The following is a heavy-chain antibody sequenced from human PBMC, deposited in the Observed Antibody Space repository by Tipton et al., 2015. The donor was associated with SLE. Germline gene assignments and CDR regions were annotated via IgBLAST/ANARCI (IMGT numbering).Heavy chain of an antibody. D-gene: IGHD3-22*01. V-gene: IGHV4-39*07. J-gene: IGHJ4*02. CDR1: GGSISSSSYY. CDR3: ARKGYYDSSGYFDY. CDR2: IYYSGST. Sequence: TLSLTCTVSGGSISSSSYYWGWIRQPPGKGLEWIGSIYYSGSTYYNPSLKSRVTISEDTSKNQFSLKLSSVTAADTAVYYCARKGYYDSSGYFDYWGQGTLVTVSS.